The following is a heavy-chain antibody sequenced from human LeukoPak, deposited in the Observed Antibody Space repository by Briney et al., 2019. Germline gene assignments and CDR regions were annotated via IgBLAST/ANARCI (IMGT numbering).Heavy chain of an antibody. V-gene: IGHV3-30*02. D-gene: IGHD3-22*01. CDR3: AKDQRYYYDSSGYLFPFDI. J-gene: IGHJ3*02. CDR2: TRYDGSSK. CDR1: GFTFSDYG. Sequence: GGSLRLSCAASGFTFSDYGMHWVRQAPGKGLEWVAFTRYDGSSKYYADSVKGRFTISRDNSKNMLYLQMNSLRAEDTAVYYCAKDQRYYYDSSGYLFPFDIWGQGTMVTVSS.